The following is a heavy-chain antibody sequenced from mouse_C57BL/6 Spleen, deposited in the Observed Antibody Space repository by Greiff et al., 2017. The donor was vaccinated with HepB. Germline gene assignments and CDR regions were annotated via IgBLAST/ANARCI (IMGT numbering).Heavy chain of an antibody. CDR2: ISYDGSN. V-gene: IGHV3-6*01. Sequence: ESGPGLVKPSHSLSLTCSVTGYSITSGYYWNWIRQSPGNKLEWMGYISYDGSNNYNPSLKNRISITRDTSKNQFFLKLNSVTTEDTATYYCARINSSLYFDYWGQGTTLTVSS. CDR3: ARINSSLYFDY. D-gene: IGHD3-1*01. J-gene: IGHJ2*01. CDR1: GYSITSGYY.